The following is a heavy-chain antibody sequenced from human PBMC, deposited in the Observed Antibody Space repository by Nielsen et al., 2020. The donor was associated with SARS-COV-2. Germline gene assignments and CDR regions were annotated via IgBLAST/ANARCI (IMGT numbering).Heavy chain of an antibody. Sequence: SVKVSCRASGGTFSSYAISWVRQAPGQGLKWMGGIIPIFGTANYAQKFQGRVTITADESTSTAYMELSSLRSEDTAVYYCASFAGDYDPIDYWGQGTLVTVSS. J-gene: IGHJ4*02. CDR2: IIPIFGTA. D-gene: IGHD4-17*01. V-gene: IGHV1-69*13. CDR1: GGTFSSYA. CDR3: ASFAGDYDPIDY.